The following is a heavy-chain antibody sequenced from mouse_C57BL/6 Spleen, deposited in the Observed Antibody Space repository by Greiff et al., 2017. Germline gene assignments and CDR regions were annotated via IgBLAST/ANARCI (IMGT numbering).Heavy chain of an antibody. V-gene: IGHV1-9*01. D-gene: IGHD3-2*02. J-gene: IGHJ4*01. CDR3: ARWRSQGAMDY. CDR2: IFPGGGST. CDR1: GYTFTGYG. Sequence: VQLQQSGAELMKPGASVKFSCKASGYTFTGYGIDWVKQRPGHGLEWIGGIFPGGGSTKYNEKFKGKATFTADTSSNTAYMALRSLTTEDSAVYFCARWRSQGAMDYWGQGTSVTVSS.